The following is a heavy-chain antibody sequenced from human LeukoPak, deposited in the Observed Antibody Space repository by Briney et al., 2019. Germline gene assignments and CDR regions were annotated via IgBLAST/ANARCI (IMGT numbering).Heavy chain of an antibody. Sequence: SVKVSCKASGGTLSSYAISWVRQAPGQGLEWLGGIIPIFGTANYAQKFQGRVTITTDESTSTAYMELSSLRSEDTAVYYCASASGAVEMATISAYYYYYMDVWGKGTTVTVSS. D-gene: IGHD5-24*01. J-gene: IGHJ6*03. CDR3: ASASGAVEMATISAYYYYYMDV. V-gene: IGHV1-69*05. CDR2: IIPIFGTA. CDR1: GGTLSSYA.